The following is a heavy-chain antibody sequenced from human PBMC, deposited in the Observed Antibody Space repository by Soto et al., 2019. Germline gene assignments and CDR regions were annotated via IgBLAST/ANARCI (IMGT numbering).Heavy chain of an antibody. Sequence: QVQLVQSGAEVKKPGSSVKVSCKASGGTFSSYAISWVRQAPGQGLEWMGGIIPIFGTANYAQKFQGRVTITADEATSTAYMELSSLRSEDTAVYYCARAAHCSSTSCYSWFDPWGQGTLVTVSS. J-gene: IGHJ5*02. D-gene: IGHD2-2*02. V-gene: IGHV1-69*01. CDR2: IIPIFGTA. CDR1: GGTFSSYA. CDR3: ARAAHCSSTSCYSWFDP.